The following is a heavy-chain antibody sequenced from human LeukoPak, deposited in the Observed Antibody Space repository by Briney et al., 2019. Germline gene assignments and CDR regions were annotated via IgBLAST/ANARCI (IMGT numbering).Heavy chain of an antibody. J-gene: IGHJ4*02. D-gene: IGHD6-13*01. Sequence: SETLSLTCTVSGGSISSSSYYWGWIRQPSGKGLEWIGSIYYSGSTYYNPSLKSRVTISVDTSKNQFSLKLSSVTAADTAVYYCAREWSSSSDYWGQGTLVTVSS. CDR3: AREWSSSSDY. V-gene: IGHV4-39*07. CDR1: GGSISSSSYY. CDR2: IYYSGST.